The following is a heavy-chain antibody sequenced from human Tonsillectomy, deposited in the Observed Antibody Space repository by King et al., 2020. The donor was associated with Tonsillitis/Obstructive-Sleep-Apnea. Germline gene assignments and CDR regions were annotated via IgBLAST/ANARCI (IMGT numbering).Heavy chain of an antibody. Sequence: QLVQSGGGLVQPGGSLRLSCAASGFTFSSYLMSGVRQAPGKGLEWVANIKKDGSEKYYVDSVKGRFTISRDNAKNSLYLQMNSLIAEDTAVYYCARDLYYDRWSGYYGTNWFDPWGQGTLVTVSS. CDR2: IKKDGSEK. J-gene: IGHJ5*02. CDR3: ARDLYYDRWSGYYGTNWFDP. D-gene: IGHD3-3*01. V-gene: IGHV3-7*04. CDR1: GFTFSSYL.